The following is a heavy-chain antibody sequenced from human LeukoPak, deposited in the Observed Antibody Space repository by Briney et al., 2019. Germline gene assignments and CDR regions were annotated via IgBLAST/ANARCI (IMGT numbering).Heavy chain of an antibody. CDR3: AKRRLTGYYSPHFDY. D-gene: IGHD3-9*01. J-gene: IGHJ4*02. V-gene: IGHV3-23*01. Sequence: GGSLRLSCAASGFTFSSYAMNWVRQAPGKGLEWVSAISGGGGSTYYADSVKGRFTISRDNSKNTLSLQMNSLRAEDTAVYYCAKRRLTGYYSPHFDYWGQGTLVTVSS. CDR2: ISGGGGST. CDR1: GFTFSSYA.